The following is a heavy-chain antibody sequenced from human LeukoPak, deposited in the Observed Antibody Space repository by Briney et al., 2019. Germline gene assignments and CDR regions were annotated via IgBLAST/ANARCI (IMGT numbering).Heavy chain of an antibody. Sequence: SVKVSCKASGYTFTSYGISWVRQAPGQGLEWMGWISAYNGNTNYAQKLQGRVTMTTDTSTSTAYMELRSLRSDDTAVYYCARKWHSSSWYGGSHSWFDPWGQGTLVTVSS. J-gene: IGHJ5*02. D-gene: IGHD6-13*01. CDR1: GYTFTSYG. V-gene: IGHV1-18*01. CDR2: ISAYNGNT. CDR3: ARKWHSSSWYGGSHSWFDP.